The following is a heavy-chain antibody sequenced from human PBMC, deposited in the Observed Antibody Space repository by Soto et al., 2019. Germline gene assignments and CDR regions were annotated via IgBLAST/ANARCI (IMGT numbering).Heavy chain of an antibody. V-gene: IGHV2-26*01. CDR3: ARLRGGYDYPWRVEIDY. Sequence: QVTLKESGPVLVKPTETLTLTCTVSGFSLSNARMGVSWIRQPPGKALEWLAHIFSNDEKSYSTSLKSRLTISKDTSKSQVVLTMTNMDPVDTATYYCARLRGGYDYPWRVEIDYWGQGTLVTVSS. J-gene: IGHJ4*02. CDR1: GFSLSNARMG. D-gene: IGHD5-12*01. CDR2: IFSNDEK.